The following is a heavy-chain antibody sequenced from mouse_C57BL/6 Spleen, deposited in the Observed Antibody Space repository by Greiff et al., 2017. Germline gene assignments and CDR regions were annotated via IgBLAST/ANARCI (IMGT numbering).Heavy chain of an antibody. V-gene: IGHV1-69*01. CDR3: ARYDYGSRHMDY. D-gene: IGHD1-1*01. J-gene: IGHJ4*01. CDR1: GYTFTSYW. Sequence: QVQLQQPGAELVMPGASVKLSCKASGYTFTSYWMHWVKQRPGQGLEWIGEIDPSDSYTNYNQKFKGKSTLTADTSSNTAYLQLSSLTSEDTAVYYCARYDYGSRHMDYWGKGTSVTVSS. CDR2: IDPSDSYT.